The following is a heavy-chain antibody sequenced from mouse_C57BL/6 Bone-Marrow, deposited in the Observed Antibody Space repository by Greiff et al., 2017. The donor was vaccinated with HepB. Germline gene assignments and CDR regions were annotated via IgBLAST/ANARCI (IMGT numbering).Heavy chain of an antibody. Sequence: DVHLVESGGDLVKPGGSLKLSCAASGFTFSSYGMSWVRQTPDKRLEWVATISSGGSYTYYPDSVKGRFTISRDNAKNTLYLQMSSLKSEDTAMYYCARYDYDEGTYYFDYWGQGTTLTVSS. CDR1: GFTFSSYG. CDR3: ARYDYDEGTYYFDY. D-gene: IGHD2-4*01. V-gene: IGHV5-6*01. J-gene: IGHJ2*01. CDR2: ISSGGSYT.